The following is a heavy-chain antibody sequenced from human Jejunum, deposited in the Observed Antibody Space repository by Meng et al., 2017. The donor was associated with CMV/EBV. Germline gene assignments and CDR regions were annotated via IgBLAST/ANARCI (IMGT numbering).Heavy chain of an antibody. D-gene: IGHD6-13*01. CDR3: ARDRMAAPGTFEY. CDR1: GCSISGYY. Sequence: QVHRQESGPGVVKPAETLPLTCTVSGCSISGYYWNWIRQPAGKGLEWIGRVYMSGSTNYNPSLRSRVAMSVDTSKTQFSLRLTSVTAADTAVYYCARDRMAAPGTFEYWGQGTLVTVSS. V-gene: IGHV4-4*07. J-gene: IGHJ4*02. CDR2: VYMSGST.